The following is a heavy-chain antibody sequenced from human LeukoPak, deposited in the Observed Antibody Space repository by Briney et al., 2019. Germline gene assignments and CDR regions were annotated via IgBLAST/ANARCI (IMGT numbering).Heavy chain of an antibody. CDR3: ANIVVVPAAKGSGAFDI. Sequence: GGSLRLSCAASGFTFSSYAMSWVRQAPGKGLEWVSAISGSGGSTYYADSVKGRFTISRDNSKNTLYLQMNSLRAEDTAVYYCANIVVVPAAKGSGAFDIWGQGTMVTVSS. J-gene: IGHJ3*02. V-gene: IGHV3-23*01. CDR2: ISGSGGST. CDR1: GFTFSSYA. D-gene: IGHD2-2*01.